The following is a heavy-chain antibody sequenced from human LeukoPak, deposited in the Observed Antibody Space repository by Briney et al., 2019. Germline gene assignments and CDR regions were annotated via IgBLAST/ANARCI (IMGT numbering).Heavy chain of an antibody. CDR1: GFTFSIYW. J-gene: IGHJ4*02. D-gene: IGHD4-17*01. V-gene: IGHV3-74*01. CDR2: INPDGSST. Sequence: PGGSLRLSCEASGFTFSIYWMHWVRQAPGKGLVWVSRINPDGSSTNYADSVKGRFTISRDNAKNTPYLQMNSLRAEDTALYYCARDLRGPHDYWGQGVLVSVSS. CDR3: ARDLRGPHDY.